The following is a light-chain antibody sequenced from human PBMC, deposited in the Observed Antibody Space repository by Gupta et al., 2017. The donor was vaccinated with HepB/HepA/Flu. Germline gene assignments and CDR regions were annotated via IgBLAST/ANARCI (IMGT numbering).Light chain of an antibody. CDR3: QQYNNWPRT. J-gene: IGKJ1*01. Sequence: EIVMTQSPATVSVSPGERATFCCRASQSVSSNLAWYQQKPGQAPRLLIYGASTRASGIPARFSGSGSGTEFTLTISSLQSEDFAVYYCQQYNNWPRTFGQGTKVEIK. V-gene: IGKV3-15*01. CDR2: GAS. CDR1: QSVSSN.